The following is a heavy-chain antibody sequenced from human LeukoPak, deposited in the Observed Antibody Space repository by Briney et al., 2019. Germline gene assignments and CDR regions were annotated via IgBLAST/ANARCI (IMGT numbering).Heavy chain of an antibody. CDR2: IYSGGST. V-gene: IGHV3-53*04. CDR1: GFNVSSTY. CDR3: ARVVDSSGYYDY. J-gene: IGHJ4*02. Sequence: PGGSLRLSCAASGFNVSSTYMSWVRQATGKGLVWVSVIYSGGSTYYADSVKGRFTISRHNSKNTLYLQMNSLRAEDTAVYYCARVVDSSGYYDYWGQGTLVTVSS. D-gene: IGHD3-22*01.